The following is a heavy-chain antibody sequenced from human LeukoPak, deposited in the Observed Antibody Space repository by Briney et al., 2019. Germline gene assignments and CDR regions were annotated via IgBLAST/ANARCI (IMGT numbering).Heavy chain of an antibody. J-gene: IGHJ4*02. V-gene: IGHV3-23*01. Sequence: PGGSLRLSCAASGFTFSSYAMSWVRQAPGKGLEWVSAISGSGGSTYYADSVKGRFTISRDNSKNTLYLQMNSRRAEDTAVYYCAKEGDYYDSSGYYKDWGQGTLVTVSS. CDR3: AKEGDYYDSSGYYKD. CDR1: GFTFSSYA. CDR2: ISGSGGST. D-gene: IGHD3-22*01.